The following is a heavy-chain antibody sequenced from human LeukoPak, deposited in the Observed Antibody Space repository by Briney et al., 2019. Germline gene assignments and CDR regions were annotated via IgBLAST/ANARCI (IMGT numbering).Heavy chain of an antibody. CDR3: ARDGYGYGY. CDR2: INHSGST. CDR1: GGSFSGYY. V-gene: IGHV4-34*01. Sequence: PSETLSLTCAVYGGSFSGYYWSWIRQPPGKGLEWIGEINHSGSTNYNPSLKSRVTISVDTSKNQFSLKLSSVTAADTAVYYCARDGYGYGYWGQGTLVTVSS. D-gene: IGHD5-18*01. J-gene: IGHJ4*02.